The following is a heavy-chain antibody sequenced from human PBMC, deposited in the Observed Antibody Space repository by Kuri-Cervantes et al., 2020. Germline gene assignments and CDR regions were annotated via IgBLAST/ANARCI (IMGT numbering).Heavy chain of an antibody. Sequence: SETLSLTCTVSGGSISSGGYYWSWIRQSPGRGLEWIGYIYYSGSTNYNPSLKSRVTISVDTSKNQFSLKLSSVTAADTAVYYCAREGVRGAFDYWGQGTLVTVSS. CDR3: AREGVRGAFDY. CDR2: IYYSGST. V-gene: IGHV4-61*08. D-gene: IGHD3-10*01. CDR1: GGSISSGGYY. J-gene: IGHJ4*02.